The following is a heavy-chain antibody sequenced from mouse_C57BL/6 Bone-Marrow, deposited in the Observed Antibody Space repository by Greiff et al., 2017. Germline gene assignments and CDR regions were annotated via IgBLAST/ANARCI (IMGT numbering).Heavy chain of an antibody. J-gene: IGHJ4*01. V-gene: IGHV1-59*01. CDR1: GYTFTSYW. Sequence: QVQLQQPGAELVRPGTSVKLSCKASGYTFTSYWMHWVKQRPGQGLEWIGVIDPSDSYTNYNQKFKGKATLTVDTSSSTAYMQLSSLTSEDSAVYYCARGIYYYVSYAMDYWGQGTSVTVSS. CDR3: ARGIYYYVSYAMDY. CDR2: IDPSDSYT. D-gene: IGHD1-1*01.